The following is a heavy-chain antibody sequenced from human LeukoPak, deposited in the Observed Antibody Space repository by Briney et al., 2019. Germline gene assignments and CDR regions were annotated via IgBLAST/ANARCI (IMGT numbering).Heavy chain of an antibody. D-gene: IGHD6-13*01. CDR1: GGTFSSYA. Sequence: GASVKVSCKASGGTFSSYAISWVRQAPGQGLEWMGRIIPIFGTANYAQKFQGRVTITTDESTSTAYMELSSLRSEDTAVYYCAREGAAAAGDYWGQGTLVTVSS. CDR3: AREGAAAAGDY. J-gene: IGHJ4*02. V-gene: IGHV1-69*05. CDR2: IIPIFGTA.